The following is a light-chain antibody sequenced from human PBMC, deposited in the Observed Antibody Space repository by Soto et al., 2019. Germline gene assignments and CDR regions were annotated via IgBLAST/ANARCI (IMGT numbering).Light chain of an antibody. CDR3: QQSYSTPRT. CDR2: AAS. Sequence: DIQMTQSPSSLSASVEDRVTITCRASQSISSYLNWYQQKPGKVPKLLIYAASSLQSGVPSRFSGSGSGTDFTLTISSLRPEDFATYYCQQSYSTPRTFGQGTKVDIK. V-gene: IGKV1-39*01. J-gene: IGKJ1*01. CDR1: QSISSY.